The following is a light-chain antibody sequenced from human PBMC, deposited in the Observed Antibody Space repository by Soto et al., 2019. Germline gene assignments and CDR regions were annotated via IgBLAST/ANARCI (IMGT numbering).Light chain of an antibody. CDR3: GTWDSSLSAGVV. Sequence: QSVLTQPPSVSAAPGQKVTISCSGSSSNIGNNYVSWYQQLPGTAPKLPIYDNNKRPSGIPDRFSGSKSGTSATLGITGLQTGDEADYYCGTWDSSLSAGVVFGGGTKVTVL. CDR1: SSNIGNNY. J-gene: IGLJ2*01. CDR2: DNN. V-gene: IGLV1-51*01.